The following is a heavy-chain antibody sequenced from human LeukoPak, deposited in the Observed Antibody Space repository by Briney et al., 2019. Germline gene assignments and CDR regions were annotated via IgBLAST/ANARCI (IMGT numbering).Heavy chain of an antibody. CDR3: ARGITMVRGVIIHDAFDI. J-gene: IGHJ3*02. Sequence: ASVKVSCKASGYTFTSYDINWVRQATGQGLEWMGWISAYNGNTNYAQKLQGRVTMTTDTSTSTAYMELRSLRSDDTAVYYCARGITMVRGVIIHDAFDIWGQGTMVTVSS. CDR2: ISAYNGNT. V-gene: IGHV1-18*01. D-gene: IGHD3-10*01. CDR1: GYTFTSYD.